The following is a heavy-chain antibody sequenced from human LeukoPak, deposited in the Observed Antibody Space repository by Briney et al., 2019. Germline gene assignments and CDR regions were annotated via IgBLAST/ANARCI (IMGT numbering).Heavy chain of an antibody. CDR3: ARGVLRVVVAATPYYFDY. Sequence: PSETLSLTCAVYGGSFSGYYWSWIRQPPGKGLEWIGEINHSGSTNYNPSLKSRVTISVGTSKNQFSLKLSSVTAADTAVHYCARGVLRVVVAATPYYFDYWGQGTLVTVSS. D-gene: IGHD2-15*01. CDR1: GGSFSGYY. V-gene: IGHV4-34*01. CDR2: INHSGST. J-gene: IGHJ4*02.